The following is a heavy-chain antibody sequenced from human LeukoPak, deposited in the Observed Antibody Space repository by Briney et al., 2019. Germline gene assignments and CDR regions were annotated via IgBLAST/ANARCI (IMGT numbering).Heavy chain of an antibody. D-gene: IGHD3-22*01. CDR3: ARIWSDSSGYPTGFDP. V-gene: IGHV1-2*06. J-gene: IGHJ5*02. CDR2: INPNSGGT. Sequence: GASVKVSCKASGYIFTDYYIHWVRQAPGQGHEWMGRINPNSGGTNFAQKFQARVTMTRDTSISTAYMELSRLRSDDTAVYYCARIWSDSSGYPTGFDPWGQGTLVTVSS. CDR1: GYIFTDYY.